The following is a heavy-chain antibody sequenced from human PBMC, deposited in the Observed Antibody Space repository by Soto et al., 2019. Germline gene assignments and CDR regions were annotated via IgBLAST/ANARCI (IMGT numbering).Heavy chain of an antibody. CDR1: GFGFSSYS. J-gene: IGHJ6*04. Sequence: GSLRLSFAASGFGFSSYSMNWVRQAPGKGLEWVSYISSSSSTRQYADSVKGRFTISRDEAKNSLYLQMSSLRAEDTAVYYCASEYDILTGYSAPLDVWGKGTTVTVSS. CDR2: ISSSSSTR. D-gene: IGHD3-9*01. CDR3: ASEYDILTGYSAPLDV. V-gene: IGHV3-48*01.